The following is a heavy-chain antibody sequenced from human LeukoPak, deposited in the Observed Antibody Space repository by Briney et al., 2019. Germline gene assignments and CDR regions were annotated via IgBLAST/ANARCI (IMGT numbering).Heavy chain of an antibody. V-gene: IGHV3-53*01. D-gene: IGHD1-26*01. Sequence: GGSLRLSCAASGFTVSSNFMTWVRQAPGKGLEWVAVIYSGGSTDLADSVKGRFTISRDNSKNTLYLQMSSLRAEDTALYYCARVPGGWELCFDYWGQGTLVTVSS. CDR1: GFTVSSNF. CDR2: IYSGGST. CDR3: ARVPGGWELCFDY. J-gene: IGHJ4*02.